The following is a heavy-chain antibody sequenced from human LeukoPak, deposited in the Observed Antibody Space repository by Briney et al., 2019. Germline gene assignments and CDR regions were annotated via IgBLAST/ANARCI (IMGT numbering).Heavy chain of an antibody. J-gene: IGHJ4*02. CDR2: FDPEDGET. V-gene: IGHV1-24*01. D-gene: IGHD3-22*01. CDR1: GYTLTELS. Sequence: ASVKVSCKVSGYTLTELSMHWVRQAPGKGLEWMGGFDPEDGETIYAQKFQGRVTMTEDTSTDTAYMELSSLRSEDTAVYYCATAVDSGYQLDYWGQGTLVTVPS. CDR3: ATAVDSGYQLDY.